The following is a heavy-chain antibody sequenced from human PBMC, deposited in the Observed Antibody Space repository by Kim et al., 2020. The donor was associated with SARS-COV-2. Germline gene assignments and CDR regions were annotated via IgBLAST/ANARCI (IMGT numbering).Heavy chain of an antibody. D-gene: IGHD2-21*02. Sequence: SQTLSLTCAISGDSVSSNSAAWNWIRQSPSRGLEWLGRTYYRSKWYNDYAVSVKSRITINPDTSKNQFSLQLNSVTPEDTAVYYCAREQVSAAYCGGDCYEIDYWGQGTLVTVSS. CDR1: GDSVSSNSAA. CDR3: AREQVSAAYCGGDCYEIDY. J-gene: IGHJ4*02. V-gene: IGHV6-1*01. CDR2: TYYRSKWYN.